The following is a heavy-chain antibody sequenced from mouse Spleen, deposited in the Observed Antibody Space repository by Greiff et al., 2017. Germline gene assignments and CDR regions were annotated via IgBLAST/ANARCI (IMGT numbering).Heavy chain of an antibody. D-gene: IGHD2-1*01. CDR3: AIQNTPYGNYRGGFAY. Sequence: QVQLQQPGAELVKPGASVKVSCKASGYTFTSYWMHWVKQRPGQGLEWIGRIHPSDSDTNYNQKFKGKATLTVDKSSSTAYMQLSSLTSEDSAVYYCAIQNTPYGNYRGGFAYWGQGTLVTVSA. V-gene: IGHV1-74*01. J-gene: IGHJ3*01. CDR1: GYTFTSYW. CDR2: IHPSDSDT.